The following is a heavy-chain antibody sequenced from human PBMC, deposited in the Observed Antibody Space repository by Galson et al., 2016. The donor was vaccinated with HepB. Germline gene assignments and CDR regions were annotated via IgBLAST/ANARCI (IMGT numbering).Heavy chain of an antibody. D-gene: IGHD3-16*01. CDR2: IIQSGRT. J-gene: IGHJ6*02. V-gene: IGHV4-34*12. CDR1: GESSSGFY. Sequence: SETLSLTCAVFGESSSGFYWTWIRQSPGKGLEWIGEIIQSGRTNYNPSLKSRVTISQDPSKNQFSLKLRSLTAADTAVYYCARAPRPFGTYYYYGLDVWGQGTTVTVSS. CDR3: ARAPRPFGTYYYYGLDV.